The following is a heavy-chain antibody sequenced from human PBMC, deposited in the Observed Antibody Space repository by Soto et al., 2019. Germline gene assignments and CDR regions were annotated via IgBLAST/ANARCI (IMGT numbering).Heavy chain of an antibody. J-gene: IGHJ5*02. V-gene: IGHV3-30-3*01. Sequence: QVQLVESGGGVVQPGRSLRLSCAASGFTFSSYAMHWVRQAPGKGLEWVAVISYDGSNKYYADSVKGRFTISRDNSKNTLNLQMNSLGAEDTAVYYCARDRGITIFGVVISGFDPWGQGTLVTVSS. CDR3: ARDRGITIFGVVISGFDP. CDR2: ISYDGSNK. D-gene: IGHD3-3*01. CDR1: GFTFSSYA.